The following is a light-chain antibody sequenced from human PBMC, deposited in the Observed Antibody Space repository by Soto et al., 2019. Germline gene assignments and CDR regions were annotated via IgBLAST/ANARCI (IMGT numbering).Light chain of an antibody. CDR3: QQSYTTLFA. V-gene: IGKV1-39*01. J-gene: IGKJ3*01. CDR1: QSISNY. CDR2: AAS. Sequence: DIQMTQSPSSLSASVGDRVTITCRSSQSISNYLTGYQQKPGEAPKPLIYAASSLQSGVPSRFIGSGSGTAFTRTISSLQPEDFATYSCQQSYTTLFACGPGTKVDI.